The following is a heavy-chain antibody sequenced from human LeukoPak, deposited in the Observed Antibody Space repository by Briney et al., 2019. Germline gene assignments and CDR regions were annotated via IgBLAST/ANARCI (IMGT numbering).Heavy chain of an antibody. CDR1: GDSFRSYY. CDR3: TRGSMGGSGSYYKDYYYGMDV. J-gene: IGHJ6*02. CDR2: IYYSGST. Sequence: SETLSLTCTVSGDSFRSYYWSWIRQPPGKGLEWIGYIYYSGSTNYNPSLKSRVTMSVETSKNQFSLKLNSVTAADTAVYYCTRGSMGGSGSYYKDYYYGMDVWGQGTTVTVS. V-gene: IGHV4-59*12. D-gene: IGHD3-10*01.